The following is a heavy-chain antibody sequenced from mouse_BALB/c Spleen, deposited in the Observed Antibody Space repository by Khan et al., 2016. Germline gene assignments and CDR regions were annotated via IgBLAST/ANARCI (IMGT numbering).Heavy chain of an antibody. D-gene: IGHD1-1*01. J-gene: IGHJ3*01. V-gene: IGHV10-1*02. CDR3: VSGSFSGYYGFPWLAY. CDR2: IRSKSYNYAT. Sequence: EVQLVESGGGLVQPKGSLKLSCAASGFTFNTYAMNWVRQAPGTGLEWVARIRSKSYNYATYYADSVKDRFNISSDDSQSMLYLQMNNLKAEDTAMYYWVSGSFSGYYGFPWLAYGGQGTLVTVSA. CDR1: GFTFNTYA.